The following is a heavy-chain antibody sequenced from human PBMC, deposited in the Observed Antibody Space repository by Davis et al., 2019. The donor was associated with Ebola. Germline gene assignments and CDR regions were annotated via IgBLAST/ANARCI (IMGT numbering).Heavy chain of an antibody. CDR2: IRSKAYGGTT. Sequence: GGSLRLSCTASGFTFGDYSMSWFRQAPGKGLEWVGFIRSKAYGGTTEYAASVKGRFTISSDDSKSIAYLQMNSLKTEDTAVYYCTREGSSSSLFDYWGQGTLVTVSS. J-gene: IGHJ4*02. CDR1: GFTFGDYS. V-gene: IGHV3-49*03. D-gene: IGHD6-6*01. CDR3: TREGSSSSLFDY.